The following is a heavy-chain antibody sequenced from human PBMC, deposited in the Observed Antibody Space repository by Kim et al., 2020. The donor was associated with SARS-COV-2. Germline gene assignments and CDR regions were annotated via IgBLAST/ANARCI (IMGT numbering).Heavy chain of an antibody. V-gene: IGHV3-30-3*01. D-gene: IGHD2-2*01. CDR1: GFTFSSYA. CDR3: ARDSPLGYCSSTSCYQDTYNWFDP. CDR2: ISYDGSNK. J-gene: IGHJ5*02. Sequence: GGSLRLSCAASGFTFSSYAMHWVRQAPGKGLEWVAVISYDGSNKYYADSVKGRFTISRDNSKNTLYLQMNSLRAEDTAVYYCARDSPLGYCSSTSCYQDTYNWFDPWGQGTLVTVSS.